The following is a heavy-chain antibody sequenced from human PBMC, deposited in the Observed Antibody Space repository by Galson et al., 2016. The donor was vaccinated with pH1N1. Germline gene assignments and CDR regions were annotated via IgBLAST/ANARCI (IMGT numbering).Heavy chain of an antibody. J-gene: IGHJ1*01. CDR2: IRYNGRDM. CDR3: AKVESSPVGL. Sequence: SLRLSCAASGFTFRSYGMHWVRQAPGKGLEWVTFIRYNGRDMFYADSVKGRFRVSRDNSKNTLYLQMNSLRTEDTAIYYCAKVESSPVGLWGRGTLVAVSS. D-gene: IGHD2-2*01. V-gene: IGHV3-30*02. CDR1: GFTFRSYG.